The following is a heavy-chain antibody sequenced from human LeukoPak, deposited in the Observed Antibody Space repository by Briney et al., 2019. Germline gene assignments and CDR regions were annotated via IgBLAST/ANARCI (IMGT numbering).Heavy chain of an antibody. CDR2: ISGSGGST. Sequence: GESLRLSCVLSGLTFSDAWMSWVRQAPGKGLEWVSAISGSGGSTYYADSVKGRFTISRDNSKNTLYLQMNSLRAEDTAVYYCAKDLAQVATATPFDYWGQGTLVTVSS. CDR3: AKDLAQVATATPFDY. J-gene: IGHJ4*02. V-gene: IGHV3-23*01. CDR1: GLTFSDAW. D-gene: IGHD5-12*01.